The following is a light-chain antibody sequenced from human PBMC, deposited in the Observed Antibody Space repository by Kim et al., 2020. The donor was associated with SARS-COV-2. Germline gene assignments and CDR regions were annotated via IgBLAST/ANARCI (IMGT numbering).Light chain of an antibody. Sequence: ACVGDRGTITCRVTEDMVNDLGWYQKNPGRANKRLMYGASKLHSVLPLMLSGSGSETEFTLSINSRQREDFAIYFYIQHRSHPITFGQGTRLEI. J-gene: IGKJ5*01. CDR2: GAS. CDR3: IQHRSHPIT. CDR1: EDMVND. V-gene: IGKV1-17*01.